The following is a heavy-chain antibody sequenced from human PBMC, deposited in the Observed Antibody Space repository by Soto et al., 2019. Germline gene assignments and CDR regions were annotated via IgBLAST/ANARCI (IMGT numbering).Heavy chain of an antibody. J-gene: IGHJ5*02. CDR1: GYIFTSYG. CDR2: ISGYNGDT. CDR3: AGGEPNDSSLAWFDP. V-gene: IGHV1-18*01. D-gene: IGHD3-22*01. Sequence: QVQLVQSGAEVKKPGASVKVSCKASGYIFTSYGISWVRQAPGQGLEWMGWISGYNGDTNFAQKFQGRVTMTTDTSTSTAYMELRSLRSDDTAVYYCAGGEPNDSSLAWFDPWGQGTLVTVSS.